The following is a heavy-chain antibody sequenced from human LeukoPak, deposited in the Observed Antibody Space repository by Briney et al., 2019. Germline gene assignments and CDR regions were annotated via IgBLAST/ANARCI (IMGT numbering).Heavy chain of an antibody. CDR3: ARRPRGVIIKSWFDS. D-gene: IGHD3-10*01. V-gene: IGHV4-38-2*02. Sequence: SETLSLTCTVSGYSIRSGYCWGWIRQPPGKGLEWIGSIYHSGSIYHNPSLRSRVTISVDTSKNQFSLKLSSVTAADTAVYYCARRPRGVIIKSWFDSWGQGTLVTVSS. CDR1: GYSIRSGYC. J-gene: IGHJ5*01. CDR2: IYHSGSI.